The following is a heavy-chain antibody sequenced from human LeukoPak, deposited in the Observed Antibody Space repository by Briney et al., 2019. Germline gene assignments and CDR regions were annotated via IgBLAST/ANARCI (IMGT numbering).Heavy chain of an antibody. J-gene: IGHJ4*02. Sequence: PGGSLRLSCAASGFTFSSYAMNWVRQAPGKGLEWVSSVSDSGGRTYYAASVKGRFTISRDNSKNTLYLQMNSLRAEDTAVYYCAKAPDYDVLTGTSFDSWGQGALVTVSS. V-gene: IGHV3-23*01. CDR2: VSDSGGRT. D-gene: IGHD3-9*01. CDR1: GFTFSSYA. CDR3: AKAPDYDVLTGTSFDS.